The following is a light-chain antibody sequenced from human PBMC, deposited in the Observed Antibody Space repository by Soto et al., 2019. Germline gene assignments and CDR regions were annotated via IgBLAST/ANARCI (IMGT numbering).Light chain of an antibody. V-gene: IGKV3-20*01. CDR3: QQYMSSVT. CDR1: QSVDTTF. CDR2: GES. J-gene: IGKJ1*01. Sequence: IVLTQSPGSLSLSPGQRATLSCRARQSVDTTFFAWYQKKPGQAPRLLICGESKRATGITDRFSGSGSGTDFTLIISRLEPVDFAVYYCQQYMSSVTFGQGTKVEIK.